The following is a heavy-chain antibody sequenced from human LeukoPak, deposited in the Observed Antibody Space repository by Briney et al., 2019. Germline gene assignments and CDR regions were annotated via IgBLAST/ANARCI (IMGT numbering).Heavy chain of an antibody. CDR2: IYYSGST. V-gene: IGHV4-39*07. CDR1: GGSISSDY. D-gene: IGHD2-8*02. J-gene: IGHJ6*03. CDR3: ARALLVTTSGYFYYYMDV. Sequence: PSETLSLTCTVSGGSISSDYWGWIRQPPGKGLEWIGSIYYSGSTYYNPSLKSRVTMSVDMSKNQFSLKLSSVTAADTAVYYCARALLVTTSGYFYYYMDVWGKGTTVSVSS.